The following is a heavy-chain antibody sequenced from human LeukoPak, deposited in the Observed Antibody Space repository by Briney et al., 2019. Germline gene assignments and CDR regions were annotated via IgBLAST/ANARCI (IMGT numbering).Heavy chain of an antibody. CDR1: GGSFSGYY. J-gene: IGHJ6*02. CDR2: INHSGST. CDR3: ARPSFYYGTDV. D-gene: IGHD3-16*02. Sequence: SETLSLTCAVYGGSFSGYYWSWIRQPPGKGLEWIGEINHSGSTNYNPSLKSRVTISVDTSKNQFSLKLSSVTAADTAVYYCARPSFYYGTDVWGQGTTVTVSS. V-gene: IGHV4-34*01.